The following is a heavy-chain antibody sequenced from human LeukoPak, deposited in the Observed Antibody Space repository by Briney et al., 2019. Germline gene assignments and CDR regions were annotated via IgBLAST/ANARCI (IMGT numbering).Heavy chain of an antibody. V-gene: IGHV1-46*01. Sequence: ASVKVSCKASGYTFTSYYMHWVRQAPGQGLEWMGIINPSGGSTSYAQKFQGRVTMTRDTSTSTVYMELGSLRSEDTAVYYCARVLYYYDSSGYATNDAFDIWGQGTMVTVSS. D-gene: IGHD3-22*01. CDR1: GYTFTSYY. CDR3: ARVLYYYDSSGYATNDAFDI. J-gene: IGHJ3*02. CDR2: INPSGGST.